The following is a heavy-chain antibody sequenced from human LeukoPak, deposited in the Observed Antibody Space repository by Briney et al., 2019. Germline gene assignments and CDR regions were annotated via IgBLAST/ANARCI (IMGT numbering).Heavy chain of an antibody. V-gene: IGHV1-69*04. Sequence: GASVKVSCKASGGTFSSYAISWVRQAPGQGLEWMGRIIPILGIANYAQKFQGRVTITADKSTSTAYMELSSLRVEDTALYYCAKTCGTTCYSDFDYWGQGTLVTVSS. CDR2: IIPILGIA. J-gene: IGHJ4*02. D-gene: IGHD2-21*01. CDR3: AKTCGTTCYSDFDY. CDR1: GGTFSSYA.